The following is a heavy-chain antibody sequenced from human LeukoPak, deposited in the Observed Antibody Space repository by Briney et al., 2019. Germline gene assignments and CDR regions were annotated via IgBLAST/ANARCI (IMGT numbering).Heavy chain of an antibody. Sequence: GGSLRLSCAASGFTFSSYEMNWVRQAPGKGLEWVSYISSRGSTIYYADSVKGRFTISRDNAKNSLYLQMNSLRAEDTAVYYCARQYYDILTGINWFDPWGQGTLVTVSS. V-gene: IGHV3-48*03. CDR2: ISSRGSTI. D-gene: IGHD3-9*01. CDR1: GFTFSSYE. J-gene: IGHJ5*02. CDR3: ARQYYDILTGINWFDP.